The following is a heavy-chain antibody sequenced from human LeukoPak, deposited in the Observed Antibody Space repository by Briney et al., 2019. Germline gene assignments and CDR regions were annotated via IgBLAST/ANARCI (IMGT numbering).Heavy chain of an antibody. CDR3: ARGRSCGGDCYQYYFDY. J-gene: IGHJ4*02. Sequence: ASVKVSCKPSGYTFTICSFNWVRQATGQGLGWMGWMNPNSGNTGYAQKFQGRVTMTRNTSISTAYMELISLRSEDTAVYYCARGRSCGGDCYQYYFDYWGQGTLVTVSS. CDR1: GYTFTICS. D-gene: IGHD2-21*02. V-gene: IGHV1-8*01. CDR2: MNPNSGNT.